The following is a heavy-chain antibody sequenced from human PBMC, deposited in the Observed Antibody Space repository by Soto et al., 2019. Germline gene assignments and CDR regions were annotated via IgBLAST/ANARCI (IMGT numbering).Heavy chain of an antibody. CDR1: GFDFNNAW. V-gene: IGHV3-15*01. Sequence: GGSLRLSCAASGFDFNNAWLSWLRQAPGKGLEWVGRIRSRPDGGTTDYAAPVKGRFTISRDDSKTTLYLRMNNLKPEDTAIYYCTTDDQLPGGVYYYVMDLWGQGTTVTVSS. D-gene: IGHD2-2*01. CDR2: IRSRPDGGTT. J-gene: IGHJ6*02. CDR3: TTDDQLPGGVYYYVMDL.